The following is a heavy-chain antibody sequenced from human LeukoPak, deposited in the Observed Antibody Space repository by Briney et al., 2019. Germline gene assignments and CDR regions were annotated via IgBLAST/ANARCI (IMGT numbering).Heavy chain of an antibody. J-gene: IGHJ4*02. Sequence: GGSLRLSCAASGFTFSSYAMSWVRQAPGKGLEWVSAISGSGGSTYYADSVKGRFTISRDNSKNTLYLQMNSLRDDGTAVYYCARDNWTFDDWGQGTLVTVSS. D-gene: IGHD3/OR15-3a*01. CDR3: ARDNWTFDD. CDR2: ISGSGGST. V-gene: IGHV3-23*01. CDR1: GFTFSSYA.